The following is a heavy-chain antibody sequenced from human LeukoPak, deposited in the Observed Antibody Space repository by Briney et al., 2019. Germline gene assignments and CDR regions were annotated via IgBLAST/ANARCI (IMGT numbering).Heavy chain of an antibody. J-gene: IGHJ4*02. CDR1: GGSLSSSSYY. D-gene: IGHD6-19*01. V-gene: IGHV4-39*07. Sequence: SETLSLTCTVSGGSLSSSSYYWGWIRQPPGGGLEGIGSNYYSGSTYYNPSLKSRVTISVDTSKNQFSLKLSSVTAADTAVYYCAGSIAVAGNFDYWGQGTLVTVSS. CDR2: NYYSGST. CDR3: AGSIAVAGNFDY.